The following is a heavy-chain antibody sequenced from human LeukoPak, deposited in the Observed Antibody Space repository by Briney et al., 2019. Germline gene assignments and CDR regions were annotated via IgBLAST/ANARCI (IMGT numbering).Heavy chain of an antibody. D-gene: IGHD3-3*01. V-gene: IGHV1-2*02. CDR2: INPNSGGT. CDR3: ARDPFWNGDAFDV. Sequence: ASVRVSCKASGYTLTDYYMHWVRQAPGQGLEWMGWINPNSGGTNYAQKFQGRVTMTRDTSISTAYMALSRLGSDDTAVYYCARDPFWNGDAFDVWGQGTMVTVSS. CDR1: GYTLTDYY. J-gene: IGHJ3*01.